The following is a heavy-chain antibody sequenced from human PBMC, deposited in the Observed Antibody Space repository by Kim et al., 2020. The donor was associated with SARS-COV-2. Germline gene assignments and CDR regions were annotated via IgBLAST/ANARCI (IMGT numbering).Heavy chain of an antibody. CDR2: TT. V-gene: IGHV3-23*05. J-gene: IGHJ5*02. D-gene: IGHD1-1*01. CDR3: ARNKDWFDP. Sequence: TTYYADSVKGRFTISRDNSKNTLYLQMNSLRVEDTAIYYCARNKDWFDPWGQGTLATVSS.